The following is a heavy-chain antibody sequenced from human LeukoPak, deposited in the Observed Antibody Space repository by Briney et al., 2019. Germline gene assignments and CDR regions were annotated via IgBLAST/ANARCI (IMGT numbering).Heavy chain of an antibody. CDR3: ARRVMRGDYGMDV. Sequence: PSETLSLTCTVSGGSISSGGYYWSWIRQHPGKGLEWIGYIYYSGSTYYNPSLKSRVTISVDTSKNQFSLKLSSVTAADTAVYYCARRVMRGDYGMDVWGQGTTVTVSS. CDR2: IYYSGST. CDR1: GGSISSGGYY. V-gene: IGHV4-31*02. J-gene: IGHJ6*02. D-gene: IGHD3-10*01.